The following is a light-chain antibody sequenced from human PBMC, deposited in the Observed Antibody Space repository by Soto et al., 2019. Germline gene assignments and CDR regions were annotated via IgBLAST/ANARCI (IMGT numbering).Light chain of an antibody. CDR3: QQSDSTPPDT. V-gene: IGKV1-39*01. CDR1: QSIGSH. J-gene: IGKJ2*01. CDR2: GAF. Sequence: DIQMTQFPSSLSASVGERVTITCRASQSIGSHLNWYQQRAGKAPKLLIHGAFRLHGGVPSRFSGSGSGTDFTLTISNLQPEDYATYYCQQSDSTPPDTFGQETKLDIK.